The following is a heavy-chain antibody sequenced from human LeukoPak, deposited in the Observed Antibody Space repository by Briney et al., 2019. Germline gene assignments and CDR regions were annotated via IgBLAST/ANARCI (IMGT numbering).Heavy chain of an antibody. CDR3: ARLELTGAVDY. V-gene: IGHV4-39*01. D-gene: IGHD1-7*01. CDR2: IYYSGST. J-gene: IGHJ4*02. CDR1: GGSISSSSYY. Sequence: PSETLSLTCTVSGGSISSSSYYWGWIRQPPGKGLEWIGSIYYSGSTYYNPSLKSRVTISVDTSKNQFSLKLSSVTAADTAVYYCARLELTGAVDYWGQGTLVTVSS.